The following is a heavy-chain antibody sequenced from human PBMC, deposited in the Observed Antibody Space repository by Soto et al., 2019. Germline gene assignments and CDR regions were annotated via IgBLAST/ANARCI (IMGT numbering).Heavy chain of an antibody. CDR1: GGTSNRFA. CDR2: RIPIFGTA. J-gene: IGHJ4*02. V-gene: IGHV1-69*01. D-gene: IGHD3-16*01. Sequence: QVQLVQSGTEVKKPGSSVRVSCKASGGTSNRFAFSWVRQAPGQGLEWMGGRIPIFGTANYAPRFQGRATITADESTSTGYMELSGLRSDDTATYYCATGRGSGCFDSWGQGTQVLVSS. CDR3: ATGRGSGCFDS.